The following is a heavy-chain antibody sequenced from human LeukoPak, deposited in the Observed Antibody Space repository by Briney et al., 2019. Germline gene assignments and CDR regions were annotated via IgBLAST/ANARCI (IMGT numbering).Heavy chain of an antibody. CDR1: GFTFSHYA. CDR2: LTDSGDAT. CDR3: ARGYSHNSGGWLDP. D-gene: IGHD5-12*01. V-gene: IGHV3-23*01. J-gene: IGHJ5*02. Sequence: PGGSLRLSCAVSGFTFSHYAMSWVRHAPGTGVECVGSLTDSGDATYYADSAKGRLTISRDNSNSTLYLHISGLRDEDTAVYYCARGYSHNSGGWLDPWGQGTLVTVSS.